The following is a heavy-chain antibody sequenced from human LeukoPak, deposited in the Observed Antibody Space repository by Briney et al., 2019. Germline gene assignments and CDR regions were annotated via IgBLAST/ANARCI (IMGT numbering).Heavy chain of an antibody. V-gene: IGHV4-39*07. J-gene: IGHJ3*02. CDR3: ARDFRIYGNAFHI. D-gene: IGHD2-21*01. CDR1: GDSISGSKYY. Sequence: SETLSLTCTVSGDSISGSKYYWGWIRQPPGKGLEWIGSIYYSGSTYYNPSLKSRVAISVDTSNNQFSLKLNSVTAADTALYYCARDFRIYGNAFHIWGLGSMVTVSS. CDR2: IYYSGST.